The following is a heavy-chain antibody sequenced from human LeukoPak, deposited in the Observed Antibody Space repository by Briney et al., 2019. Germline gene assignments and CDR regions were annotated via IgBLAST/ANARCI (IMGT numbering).Heavy chain of an antibody. J-gene: IGHJ4*02. CDR3: ATASSGLFY. V-gene: IGHV3-15*01. CDR1: GLTFSNAW. D-gene: IGHD3-16*01. CDR2: IKRKTDGETT. Sequence: GGSLRLSCAASGLTFSNAWMSWVRQAPGEGLEWVGRIKRKTDGETTEYVAPVKGRFTISRDDSKNTLYLQMNSLKTEDTGVCYCATASSGLFYWGQGTLVTVSS.